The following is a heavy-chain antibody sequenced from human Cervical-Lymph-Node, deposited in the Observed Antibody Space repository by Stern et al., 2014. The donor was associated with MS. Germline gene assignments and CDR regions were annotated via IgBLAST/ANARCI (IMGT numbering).Heavy chain of an antibody. Sequence: QMQLVQSGPEVKKPGTSVKGSCKASGFTFTSSAVQWVRQARGQRLEWIGWIVAGRGNPNYAQKFQERVTITWYMSTSTAYMELSSLRSEDTAVYYCAARANYYDSPGDWFDPWGQGTLVTVSS. CDR1: GFTFTSSA. J-gene: IGHJ5*02. CDR2: IVAGRGNP. V-gene: IGHV1-58*01. CDR3: AARANYYDSPGDWFDP. D-gene: IGHD3-22*01.